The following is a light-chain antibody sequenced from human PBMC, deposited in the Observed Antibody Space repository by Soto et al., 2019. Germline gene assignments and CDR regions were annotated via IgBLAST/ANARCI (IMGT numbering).Light chain of an antibody. J-gene: IGLJ1*01. Sequence: QSVLTQPASVSGSPGQSITISCTGTSSDVGSYNHVSWYQHHPGKAPKLMIFEVSNRPSGVSNRFSGSKSGNTASLTISGLQPEDEADYYCSSYTTSNTRQIVFGTGTKVTVL. V-gene: IGLV2-14*02. CDR1: SSDVGSYNH. CDR2: EVS. CDR3: SSYTTSNTRQIV.